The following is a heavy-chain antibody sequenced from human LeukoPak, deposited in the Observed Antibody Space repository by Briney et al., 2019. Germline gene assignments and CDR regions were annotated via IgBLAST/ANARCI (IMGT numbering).Heavy chain of an antibody. J-gene: IGHJ4*02. CDR1: GFTFSSYG. D-gene: IGHD4-23*01. V-gene: IGHV3-30*18. CDR3: AKDADYGGNSLNY. CDR2: ISYDGSNK. Sequence: GRSLRLSCAASGFTFSSYGMHWVRQAPGKGLEWVAVISYDGSNKYYADSVKGRFTISRDNSKNTLYLQMNSLRAEDTGVYYCAKDADYGGNSLNYWGQGTLVTVSS.